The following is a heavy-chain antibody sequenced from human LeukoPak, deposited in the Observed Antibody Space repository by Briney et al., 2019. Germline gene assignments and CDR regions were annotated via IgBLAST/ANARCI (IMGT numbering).Heavy chain of an antibody. J-gene: IGHJ6*02. V-gene: IGHV4-4*02. CDR3: ARDPFYYDSSGSYYYYYYGMDV. CDR1: GGSISSSNW. Sequence: SETLTLTCTVSGGSISSSNWWSWVRQSPGKGLECNGEIYHSGSTNYNPSLKSRVTISVDKSKNQFSLKLSSVTAADTAVYYCARDPFYYDSSGSYYYYYYGMDVWGQGTTVTVSS. CDR2: IYHSGST. D-gene: IGHD3-22*01.